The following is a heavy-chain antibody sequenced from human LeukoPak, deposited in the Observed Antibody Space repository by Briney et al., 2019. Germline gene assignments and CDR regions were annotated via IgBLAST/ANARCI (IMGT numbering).Heavy chain of an antibody. CDR3: ARVSIAARTALEEIDY. J-gene: IGHJ4*02. CDR2: IIPIFGTA. CDR1: GGTFSSYA. D-gene: IGHD6-6*01. V-gene: IGHV1-69*13. Sequence: SVKVSCKASGGTFSSYAISWVRQAPGQGLEWMGGIIPIFGTANYAQKFQGRVTITADESTSTAYMELSSLRSEDTAVYYSARVSIAARTALEEIDYWGQGTLVTVSS.